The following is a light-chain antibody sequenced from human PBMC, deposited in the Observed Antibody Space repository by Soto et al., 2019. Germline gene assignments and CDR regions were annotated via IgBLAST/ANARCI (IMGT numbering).Light chain of an antibody. J-gene: IGLJ1*01. CDR2: EVS. CDR3: SSYGGSNYV. Sequence: QSVLTQPPSASGSPGQSVTISCTGTSSDVGGYNYVSWYQQRPGKAPKLIIYEVSKRPSGVPDRFSGSKSGNTASLTVSGLQAEDEADYYCSSYGGSNYVLGTGTKVTVL. CDR1: SSDVGGYNY. V-gene: IGLV2-8*01.